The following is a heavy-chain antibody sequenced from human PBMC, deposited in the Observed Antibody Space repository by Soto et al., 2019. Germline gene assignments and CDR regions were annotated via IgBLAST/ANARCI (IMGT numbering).Heavy chain of an antibody. Sequence: PSETLSLTCTVSGGSISSSSYYWGWIRQPPGKGLEWIGSIYYSGSTYYNPSLKSRVTISVDTSKNQFSLKLSSVTAADTAVYYCARGRGYCSSTSCYPETFWFDPWGQGTLVTVS. J-gene: IGHJ5*02. CDR2: IYYSGST. CDR3: ARGRGYCSSTSCYPETFWFDP. D-gene: IGHD2-2*01. CDR1: GGSISSSSYY. V-gene: IGHV4-39*01.